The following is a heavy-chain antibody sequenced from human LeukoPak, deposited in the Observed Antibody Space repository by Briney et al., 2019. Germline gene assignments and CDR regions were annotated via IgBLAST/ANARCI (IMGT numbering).Heavy chain of an antibody. J-gene: IGHJ4*02. V-gene: IGHV3-7*01. CDR1: GFIFNTYW. D-gene: IGHD3-10*01. CDR3: VRGGFSLDY. CDR2: INEDGGEK. Sequence: GGSLRLSCAASGFIFNTYWMSWVRQAPGKGLEWVGNINEDGGEKYYVDSVKGRIIISRDNARNSLYMQMNSPRAEDTAVYYCVRGGFSLDYWGQGTLVTVSS.